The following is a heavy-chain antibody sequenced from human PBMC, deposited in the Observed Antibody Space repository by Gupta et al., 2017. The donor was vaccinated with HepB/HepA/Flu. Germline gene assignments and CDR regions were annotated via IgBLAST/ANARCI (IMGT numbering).Heavy chain of an antibody. CDR2: SSNSGETI. J-gene: IGHJ4*02. CDR1: GFTLRDYY. CDR3: ARNGYWDY. D-gene: IGHD5-24*01. V-gene: IGHV3-11*01. Sequence: VPLVESGGGLVKPGGSLRLSCAASGFTLRDYYMSWSRQDPGKGLEWVAHSSNSGETIYYAESVKGRCTIFRDNAKNSLYWQMNTLKAEDTAIYYCARNGYWDYWGPGIRVSVSS.